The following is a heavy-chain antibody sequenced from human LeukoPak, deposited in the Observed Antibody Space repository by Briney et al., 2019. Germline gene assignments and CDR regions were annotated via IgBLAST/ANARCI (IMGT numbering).Heavy chain of an antibody. Sequence: ASVKVSCKASGYTFNGYGINWVRQAPGQGLEWLGWISPYKDTPYYTQQVQGRVTLTIDTSTSTAHMELRSLRSDDTAVYYCARADGGYYYYYMDVWGKGTTVTDSS. J-gene: IGHJ6*03. CDR1: GYTFNGYG. CDR2: ISPYKDTP. D-gene: IGHD3-10*01. CDR3: ARADGGYYYYYMDV. V-gene: IGHV1-18*01.